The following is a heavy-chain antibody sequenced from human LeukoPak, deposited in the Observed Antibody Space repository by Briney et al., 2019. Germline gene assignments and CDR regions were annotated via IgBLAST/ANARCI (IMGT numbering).Heavy chain of an antibody. CDR2: ISGSGGST. D-gene: IGHD3-10*01. CDR3: AKLAKYFYGSETYYFFEH. J-gene: IGHJ4*02. V-gene: IGHV3-23*01. CDR1: GFTFSSYG. Sequence: GGSLRLSCAASGFTFSSYGMSWVRQAPGKGLEWVSAISGSGGSTYYADSVKGRFTISRDNSKNTLYLQMNSLRAEDTAVYYCAKLAKYFYGSETYYFFEHWGQGTPVTASS.